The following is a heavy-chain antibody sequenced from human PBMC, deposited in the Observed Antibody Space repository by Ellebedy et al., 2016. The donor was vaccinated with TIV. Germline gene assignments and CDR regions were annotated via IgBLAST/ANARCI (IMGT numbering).Heavy chain of an antibody. CDR2: INHSGST. D-gene: IGHD3-22*01. J-gene: IGHJ3*02. V-gene: IGHV4-34*01. CDR3: ALSSGGEAFGI. CDR1: GGSFSNYY. Sequence: SETLSLTCAVYGGSFSNYYWTWIRQPPGKGLEWIGEINHSGSTYYNPYLKSRVTMSVDTSKNQFSLKLSSVTAVDTAVYYCALSSGGEAFGIWGQGTMVTVSS.